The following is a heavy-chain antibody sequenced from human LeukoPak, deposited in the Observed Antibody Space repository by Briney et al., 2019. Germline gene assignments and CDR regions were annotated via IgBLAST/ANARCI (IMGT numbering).Heavy chain of an antibody. J-gene: IGHJ4*02. CDR2: IDQSGST. CDR1: GFTFSGYS. V-gene: IGHV4-34*08. Sequence: GSLRLSCAASGFTFSGYSMNWVRQPPGKGLEWIGEIDQSGSTKYNPSLKSRVTISVDTSKNQFSLNLSSVTDTAVYYCVIFIMGTTTTDYWGQGTLVTVSS. CDR3: VIFIMGTTTTDY. D-gene: IGHD1-26*01.